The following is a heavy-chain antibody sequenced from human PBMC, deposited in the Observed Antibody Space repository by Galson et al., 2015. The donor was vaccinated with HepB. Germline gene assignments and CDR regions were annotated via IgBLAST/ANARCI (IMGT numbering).Heavy chain of an antibody. CDR3: AGAPPYGDYRQFDY. V-gene: IGHV3-21*01. Sequence: SLRLSCAASGFTFSSYTMNWVRQAPGKGLEWVSSISRSSSYIYYADSVKGRFTISRDNAKNSLYLQMNSLRAEDTAVYYCAGAPPYGDYRQFDYWGQGTLVTVSP. CDR2: ISRSSSYI. J-gene: IGHJ4*02. CDR1: GFTFSSYT. D-gene: IGHD4-17*01.